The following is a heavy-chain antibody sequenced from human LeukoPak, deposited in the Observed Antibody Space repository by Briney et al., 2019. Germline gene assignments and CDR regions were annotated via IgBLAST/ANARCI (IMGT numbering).Heavy chain of an antibody. V-gene: IGHV3-11*01. CDR2: ISSSGSTI. CDR1: GFTFSNAW. J-gene: IGHJ4*02. CDR3: ARDPLVGAGVV. Sequence: GGSLRLSCAASGFTFSNAWMSWVRQAPGKGLEWVSYISSSGSTIYYADSVKGRFTISRDNAKNSQYLQMNSLRAEDTAVYYCARDPLVGAGVVWGQGTLVTVSS. D-gene: IGHD1-26*01.